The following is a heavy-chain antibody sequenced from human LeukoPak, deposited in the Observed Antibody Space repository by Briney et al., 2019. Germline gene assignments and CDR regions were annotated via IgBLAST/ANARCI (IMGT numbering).Heavy chain of an antibody. V-gene: IGHV4-59*01. J-gene: IGHJ4*02. CDR1: GGYFSSYY. D-gene: IGHD6-13*01. CDR3: ARSWGSSSGIDN. CDR2: IYYGGDT. Sequence: SETLSLTCTVSGGYFSSYYWSWIRQPPGKGLEWIGYIYYGGDTNYNPSLKSRVTISVDTSKNQFSLKLSSVTAADTAVFYCARSWGSSSGIDNWGQGTLVTVSS.